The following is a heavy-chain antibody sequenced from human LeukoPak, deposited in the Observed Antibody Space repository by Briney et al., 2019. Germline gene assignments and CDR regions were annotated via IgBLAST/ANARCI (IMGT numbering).Heavy chain of an antibody. CDR2: ISSSSSYI. CDR3: ARGPSRRYCSSTSCPIDY. CDR1: GFTFSSYS. D-gene: IGHD2-2*01. J-gene: IGHJ4*02. V-gene: IGHV3-21*01. Sequence: PGGSLRLSCAASGFTFSSYSMNWVRQAPGKGLEWVSSISSSSSYIYYADSVKGRFTISRDNAKNSLYLQMNSLRAEDTAVYYCARGPSRRYCSSTSCPIDYWGQGTLVTVSS.